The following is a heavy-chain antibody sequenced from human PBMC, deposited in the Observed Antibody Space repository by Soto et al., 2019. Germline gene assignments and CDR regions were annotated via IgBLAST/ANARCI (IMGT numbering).Heavy chain of an antibody. D-gene: IGHD3-22*01. Sequence: GASVKVSCKASGYTFTSYGISWVRQAPGQGXEWMGWISAYNGNTNYAQKLQGRVTMTTDTSTSTAYMELRSLRSDDTAVYYCARGDNYRTYYYDSSGYYTPRYWGQGPLVTVSS. CDR3: ARGDNYRTYYYDSSGYYTPRY. J-gene: IGHJ4*02. V-gene: IGHV1-18*04. CDR1: GYTFTSYG. CDR2: ISAYNGNT.